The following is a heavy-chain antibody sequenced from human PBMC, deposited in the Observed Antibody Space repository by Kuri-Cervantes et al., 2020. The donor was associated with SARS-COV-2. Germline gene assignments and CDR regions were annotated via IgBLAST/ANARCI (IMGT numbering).Heavy chain of an antibody. J-gene: IGHJ6*02. V-gene: IGHV3-48*02. CDR3: ARLVPTDYGMDV. Sequence: GESLKISCSASGFIFSNYAVHWVRQTPGKGLEWVSYISSSSSTIYYADSVKGRFTISRDNAKNSLYLQMNSLRDEDTAVYYCARLVPTDYGMDVWGQGTTVTVSS. D-gene: IGHD2-2*01. CDR2: ISSSSSTI. CDR1: GFIFSNYA.